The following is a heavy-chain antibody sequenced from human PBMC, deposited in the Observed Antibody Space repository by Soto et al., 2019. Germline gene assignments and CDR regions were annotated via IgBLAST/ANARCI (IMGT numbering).Heavy chain of an antibody. CDR1: GLTFSSYA. V-gene: IGHV3-23*01. CDR3: ARVRFGELV. Sequence: EVQLLESGGGLVQPGGSLRLSCAASGLTFSSYAMSWVRQAPGKGLEWVSIIGVGGGDRYYPESVKGRFTISRDNSRDTLYLEMNSLRDEDAAVYYCARVRFGELVWGQGTLVIFSS. J-gene: IGHJ4*02. CDR2: IGVGGGDR. D-gene: IGHD3-10*01.